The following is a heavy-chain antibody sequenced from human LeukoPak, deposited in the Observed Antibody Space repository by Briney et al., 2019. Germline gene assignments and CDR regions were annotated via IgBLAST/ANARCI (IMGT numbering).Heavy chain of an antibody. D-gene: IGHD1-14*01. CDR3: ARGTLYNPYYSHF. V-gene: IGHV3-11*04. J-gene: IGHJ4*02. CDR2: ISSGGSTI. CDR1: GFTFNDYY. Sequence: GGSLRLSCAASGFTFNDYYMIWIRQAPGKGLEWVSSISSGGSTIYYADSVKGRFTISRGNAKNSLFLQMNSLRVEDTAVYYCARGTLYNPYYSHFWGQGTLVTVSS.